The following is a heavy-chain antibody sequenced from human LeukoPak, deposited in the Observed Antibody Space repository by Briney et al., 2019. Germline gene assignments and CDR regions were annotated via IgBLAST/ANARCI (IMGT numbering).Heavy chain of an antibody. CDR2: INPNSGGT. D-gene: IGHD3-10*01. Sequence: ATVKISCKASGYTFTGYYMHWVPQAPGQGLEWMGWINPNSGGTNYAQKFQGRVTMTRDTSISTAYMELSRLRSDDTAVYYCASGRVWFGEPDHAFDIWGQGTMVTVSS. CDR1: GYTFTGYY. V-gene: IGHV1-2*02. CDR3: ASGRVWFGEPDHAFDI. J-gene: IGHJ3*02.